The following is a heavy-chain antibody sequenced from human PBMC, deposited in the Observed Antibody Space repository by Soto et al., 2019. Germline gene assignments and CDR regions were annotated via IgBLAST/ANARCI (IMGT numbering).Heavy chain of an antibody. V-gene: IGHV4-34*01. Sequence: QVQLQQWGAGLLKPSETLSLTCAVYGGSFSGYYWSWIRQPPGKGREWIGEINHSGSTNYNPSLKSRVTISVDTSKNQFSLKLSSVTAADTAVYYCARGRASTTVTMPGGDLDYWGQGTLVTVSS. CDR2: INHSGST. J-gene: IGHJ4*02. CDR1: GGSFSGYY. D-gene: IGHD4-17*01. CDR3: ARGRASTTVTMPGGDLDY.